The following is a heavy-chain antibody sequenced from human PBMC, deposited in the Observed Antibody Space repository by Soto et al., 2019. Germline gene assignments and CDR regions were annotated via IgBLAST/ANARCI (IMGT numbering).Heavy chain of an antibody. CDR1: GFTFSSYW. D-gene: IGHD6-13*01. Sequence: EVQLVESGGGLVQPGGSLRLSCVDSGFTFSSYWMSWVRQAPVKGLEWVGSIKQDGSEENYVDSLKGRFTISRDNAKNSMDQQMNSRRAEDTAVYYCARIAATGRGWDVWGQGTTVVVSS. CDR3: ARIAATGRGWDV. CDR2: IKQDGSEE. V-gene: IGHV3-7*01. J-gene: IGHJ6*02.